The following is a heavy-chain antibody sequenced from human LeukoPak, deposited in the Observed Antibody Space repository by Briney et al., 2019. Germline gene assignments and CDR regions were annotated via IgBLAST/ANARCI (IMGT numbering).Heavy chain of an antibody. CDR1: GGSISSGGYY. Sequence: SQTLSLTCIVSGGSISSGGYYWSWIRQPPGKGLGWIGYIYRSGSTYSNPSLKSRVTVSIDRSKNQFSLKLNSVTAADTAVYYCARPRLGVNDAFDVWGQGTMVTVSS. CDR3: ARPRLGVNDAFDV. V-gene: IGHV4-30-2*01. J-gene: IGHJ3*01. CDR2: IYRSGST. D-gene: IGHD1-26*01.